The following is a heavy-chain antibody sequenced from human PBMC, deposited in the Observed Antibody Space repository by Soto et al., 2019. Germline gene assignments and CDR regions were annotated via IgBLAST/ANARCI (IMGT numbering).Heavy chain of an antibody. D-gene: IGHD4-17*01. Sequence: QVQLVQSGAEVKKPGSSVKVSCKASGGTFSSYTISWVRQAPGQGLEWMGRIIPIRGIANYAQKFQGRVTITADKSTSTAYMELSRLRSEDTAVYYWAGTGEGGDYWSGWFDPWRQGTLLTVSS. CDR2: IIPIRGIA. V-gene: IGHV1-69*02. CDR3: AGTGEGGDYWSGWFDP. CDR1: GGTFSSYT. J-gene: IGHJ5*02.